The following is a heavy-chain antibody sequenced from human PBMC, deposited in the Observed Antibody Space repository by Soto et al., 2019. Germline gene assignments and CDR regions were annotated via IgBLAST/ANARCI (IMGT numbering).Heavy chain of an antibody. J-gene: IGHJ4*02. V-gene: IGHV3-21*01. CDR3: ATPYYYNH. Sequence: GGSLRLSCAASGFTFSSYSMNWVRQAPGKGLEWLSSITSNSDHIDYADSVRGRFTVSRDNARKSLYLQMDSLGAEDTGVYYCATPYYYNHWGTGTLVTVSS. CDR2: ITSNSDHI. CDR1: GFTFSSYS.